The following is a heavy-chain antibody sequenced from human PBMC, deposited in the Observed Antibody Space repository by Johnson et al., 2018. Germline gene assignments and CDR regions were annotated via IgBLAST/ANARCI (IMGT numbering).Heavy chain of an antibody. CDR2: ISSSSSYI. CDR1: GFTFSSYS. D-gene: IGHD5-12*01. J-gene: IGHJ6*03. CDR3: ARDPPPVRGYSGYTAVDYMDV. V-gene: IGHV3-21*01. Sequence: VQLVQSGGGVVQPGRSXRLSCAASGFTFSSYSMNWVRQAPGKGLEWVSSISSSSSYIYYADSVKGRFTISRDNAQNSLYLQMNSLRAEDTAVYYCARDPPPVRGYSGYTAVDYMDVWGKGTTVTVSS.